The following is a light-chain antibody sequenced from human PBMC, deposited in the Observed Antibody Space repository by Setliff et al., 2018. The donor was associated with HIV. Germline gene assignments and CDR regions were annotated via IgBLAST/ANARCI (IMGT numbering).Light chain of an antibody. CDR1: QSISNW. CDR2: RAS. V-gene: IGKV1-5*03. Sequence: PSTLSASVGDRVTITCRASQSISNWLAWYQQKPGKVPKLLIYRASSLESGVPSRFSGSGSGTEFTLTISSLQPDDFATYYCQQCYSYSQTFGQGTKVDIK. CDR3: QQCYSYSQT. J-gene: IGKJ1*01.